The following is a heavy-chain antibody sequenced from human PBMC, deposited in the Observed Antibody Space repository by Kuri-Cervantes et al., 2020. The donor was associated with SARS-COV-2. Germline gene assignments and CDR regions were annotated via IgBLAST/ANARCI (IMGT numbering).Heavy chain of an antibody. CDR1: GFTFRSYA. Sequence: LSLTCAASGFTFRSYAMYWVRQAPGKGLEWVAVISYDGSNKYYADSVKGRFTISRDNSKNTLFLQMNSLRPEDTAVYYCARVQDYYSNSQFDYWGQGTLVTVSS. J-gene: IGHJ4*02. CDR3: ARVQDYYSNSQFDY. D-gene: IGHD4-11*01. CDR2: ISYDGSNK. V-gene: IGHV3-30-3*01.